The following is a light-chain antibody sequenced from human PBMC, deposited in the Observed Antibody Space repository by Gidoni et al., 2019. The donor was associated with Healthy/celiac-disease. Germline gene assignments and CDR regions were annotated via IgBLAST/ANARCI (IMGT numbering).Light chain of an antibody. J-gene: IGKJ3*01. CDR2: AAS. Sequence: DIQMTQSPSSLSASVGDRVTITCRASQSISSYLNWYQQKPGKAPQLLIYAASSLQSGVPSRFSGSGSGTDFTLTISSLQPEDFATYYCQQSYSTPPHFXPXTKVDIK. CDR1: QSISSY. V-gene: IGKV1-39*01. CDR3: QQSYSTPPH.